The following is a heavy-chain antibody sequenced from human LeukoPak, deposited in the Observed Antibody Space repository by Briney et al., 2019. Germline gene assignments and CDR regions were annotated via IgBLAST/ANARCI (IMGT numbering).Heavy chain of an antibody. CDR3: ARHRYYYDSSGYRWFDP. CDR2: IYYSGST. Sequence: SETLSLTCAVSGGSISSSSYYWGWIRQPPGKGLEWIGSIYYSGSTYYNPSLESRVTISVDTSKNQFSLKLSSVTAADTAVYYCARHRYYYDSSGYRWFDPWGQGTLVTVSS. CDR1: GGSISSSSYY. J-gene: IGHJ5*02. D-gene: IGHD3-22*01. V-gene: IGHV4-39*01.